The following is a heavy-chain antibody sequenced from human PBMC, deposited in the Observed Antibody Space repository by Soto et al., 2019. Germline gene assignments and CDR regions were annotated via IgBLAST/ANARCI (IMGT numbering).Heavy chain of an antibody. Sequence: QLQLVQSGPEVKKPGASVKVSCKSSGYTFSIYGITWVRQAPGQGLEWMGWISTYNDITNYAQKFQGRGTMTTDTSTGTAYMELRSLSSDDTAVYYCARGTDPFSSAGISFAYWGQGTLVTVSS. CDR1: GYTFSIYG. J-gene: IGHJ4*02. CDR2: ISTYNDIT. D-gene: IGHD6-13*01. CDR3: ARGTDPFSSAGISFAY. V-gene: IGHV1-18*04.